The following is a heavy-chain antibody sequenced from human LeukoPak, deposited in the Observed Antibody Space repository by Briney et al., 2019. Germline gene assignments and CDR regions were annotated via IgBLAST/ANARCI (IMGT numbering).Heavy chain of an antibody. J-gene: IGHJ5*02. CDR3: ARTYGSGSYSRNWFDP. CDR1: GGSISSYY. CDR2: IYSSGST. D-gene: IGHD3-10*01. V-gene: IGHV4-59*12. Sequence: SETLSLTCTVSGGSISSYYWSWIRQPPGKGLEWIGYIYSSGSTNYNPSLKSRLTISVDASKNQFSLKLTSVTAADTAVYYCARTYGSGSYSRNWFDPWGQGTLVTVSS.